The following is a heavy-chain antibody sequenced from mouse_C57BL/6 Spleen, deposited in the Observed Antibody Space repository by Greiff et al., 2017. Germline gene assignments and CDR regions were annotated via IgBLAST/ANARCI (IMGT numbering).Heavy chain of an antibody. J-gene: IGHJ4*01. CDR1: GYAFSSSW. CDR2: IYPGDGDT. Sequence: QVQLKQSGPELVKPGASVKISCKASGYAFSSSWMNWVKQRPGKGLEGIGRIYPGDGDTNYNGKFKGKATLTADKASSTAYMQLSSLTSEDSAVYFCARWPYYAMDYWGQGTSVTVSS. V-gene: IGHV1-82*01. CDR3: ARWPYYAMDY.